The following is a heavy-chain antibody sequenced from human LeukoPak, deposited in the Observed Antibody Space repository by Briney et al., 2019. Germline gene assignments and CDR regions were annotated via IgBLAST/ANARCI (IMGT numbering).Heavy chain of an antibody. J-gene: IGHJ4*02. Sequence: QPGGSLRLSCAASGFTFSSYAMSWVRQAPGKGLEWVSAISGSGGSTYYADSVKGRFTISRDNSKNTLYLQMNSLRAEDTAVYYCATYYDFWSGYMYYFDYWGQGTLVTVSS. CDR3: ATYYDFWSGYMYYFDY. CDR1: GFTFSSYA. D-gene: IGHD3-3*01. CDR2: ISGSGGST. V-gene: IGHV3-23*01.